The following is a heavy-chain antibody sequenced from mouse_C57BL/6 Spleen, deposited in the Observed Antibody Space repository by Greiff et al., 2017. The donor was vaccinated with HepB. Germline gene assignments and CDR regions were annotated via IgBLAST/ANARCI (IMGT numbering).Heavy chain of an antibody. V-gene: IGHV1-26*01. D-gene: IGHD1-1*01. J-gene: IGHJ4*01. CDR2: INPNNGGT. Sequence: VQLQQSGPELVKPGASVKISCKASGYTFTDYYMNWVKQSHGKSLEWIGDINPNNGGTSYNQKFKGKATLTVDKSSSTAYMELRSLTSEDSAVYYCAKANYYGSRGNYYAMDYWGQGTSVTVSS. CDR1: GYTFTDYY. CDR3: AKANYYGSRGNYYAMDY.